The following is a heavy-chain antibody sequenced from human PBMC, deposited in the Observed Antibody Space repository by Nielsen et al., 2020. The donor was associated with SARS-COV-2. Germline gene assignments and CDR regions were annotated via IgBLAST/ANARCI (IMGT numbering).Heavy chain of an antibody. CDR3: ARGGGYCSGGSCYGFGFFDY. Sequence: ASVKVSCKASGYTFTCYYMHWVRQAHGQGLEWMGIINPSGGSTSYAQKFQGRVTMTRDTSTSTAYMELRSLRSDDTAVYYCARGGGYCSGGSCYGFGFFDYWGQGTLVTVSS. CDR2: INPSGGST. J-gene: IGHJ4*02. D-gene: IGHD2-15*01. CDR1: GYTFTCYY. V-gene: IGHV1-46*01.